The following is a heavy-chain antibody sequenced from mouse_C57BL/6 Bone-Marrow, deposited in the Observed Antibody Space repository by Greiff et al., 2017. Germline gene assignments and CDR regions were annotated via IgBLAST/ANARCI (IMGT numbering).Heavy chain of an antibody. CDR2: FDTENGDT. D-gene: IGHD1-1*01. CDR1: GFNIKDDY. V-gene: IGHV14-4*01. J-gene: IGHJ3*01. CDR3: TSENYYGSCAY. Sequence: VQLKQSGAEFVRPGASVKLSCTASGFNIKDDYMHWVKQRPEQGLEWFGWFDTENGDTDYASKFQGKATITADTSSNTVYLQLSSLTSDDSAVYYCTSENYYGSCAYWGQGTLVTVSA.